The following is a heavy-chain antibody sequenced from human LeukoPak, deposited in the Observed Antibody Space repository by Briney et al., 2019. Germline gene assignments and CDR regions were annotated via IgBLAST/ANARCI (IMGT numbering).Heavy chain of an antibody. V-gene: IGHV3-15*01. D-gene: IGHD1-20*01. CDR1: GFTFSNAW. J-gene: IGHJ4*02. CDR3: AREIYPRSVLTGTSDY. CDR2: IKSKTDGGTT. Sequence: GGSLRLSCAASGFTFSNAWMSWVRQAPGKGLEWVGRIKSKTDGGTTDYAAPVKGRFTISRDDSKNTLYLQMNSLKTEDTAVYYCAREIYPRSVLTGTSDYWGQGTLVTVSS.